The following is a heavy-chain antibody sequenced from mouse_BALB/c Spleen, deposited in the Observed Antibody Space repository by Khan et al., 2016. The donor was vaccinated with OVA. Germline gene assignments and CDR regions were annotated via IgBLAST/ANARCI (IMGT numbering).Heavy chain of an antibody. D-gene: IGHD2-1*01. Sequence: DVQLVESGGGLVQPGGSRKLSCVVSGFTFSSFGMHWVRQAPKKGLEWVAYISSGSSTIYYVDTVKGRFTISSDNPKNTLFLQMTSLRSEDTAMYYGARSGGNFHWYFDVWGAGTSVTVSS. CDR1: GFTFSSFG. CDR2: ISSGSSTI. V-gene: IGHV5-17*02. CDR3: ARSGGNFHWYFDV. J-gene: IGHJ1*01.